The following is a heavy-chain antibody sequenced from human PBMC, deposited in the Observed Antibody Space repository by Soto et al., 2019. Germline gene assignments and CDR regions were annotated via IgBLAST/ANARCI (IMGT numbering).Heavy chain of an antibody. CDR3: ARGGSYGGNSEGEIDY. J-gene: IGHJ4*02. CDR1: GFTVSSNY. D-gene: IGHD4-17*01. V-gene: IGHV3-66*01. Sequence: EVQLVESGGGLVQPGGSLRLSCAASGFTVSSNYMSWVRQAPGKGLEWVSVIYSGGSTYYADSVKGRFTISRDNSKNTLYLQMNSLRAEDTDVYYCARGGSYGGNSEGEIDYWGQGTLVTVSS. CDR2: IYSGGST.